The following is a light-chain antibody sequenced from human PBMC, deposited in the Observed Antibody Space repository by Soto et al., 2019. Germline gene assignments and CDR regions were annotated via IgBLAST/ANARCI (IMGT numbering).Light chain of an antibody. CDR3: QQYESYSPWT. CDR2: DAF. Sequence: DIQMTQSPSTLSASVGDRVTITCRASQSISSWLAWYQQKPGKAPKLLIYDAFSLESGVPSRFSAIGSGTEFTLIISSLQPDDFATYYCQQYESYSPWTFGQGTKVDI. CDR1: QSISSW. V-gene: IGKV1-5*01. J-gene: IGKJ1*01.